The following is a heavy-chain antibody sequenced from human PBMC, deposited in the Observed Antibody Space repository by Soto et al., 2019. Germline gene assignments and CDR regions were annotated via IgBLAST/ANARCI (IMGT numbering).Heavy chain of an antibody. CDR2: ISYDGSNK. CDR3: AKDRDGMAV. V-gene: IGHV3-30*18. Sequence: QVQLVESGGGVVQPGRSLRLSCAASGFTFSSYGMHWVRQAPGKGLEWVAVISYDGSNKYYADSVKGRFTSSRDNSKNTLYLQMNSLTAEDTAVYYCAKDRDGMAVWGQGPTVTVSS. J-gene: IGHJ6*02. CDR1: GFTFSSYG.